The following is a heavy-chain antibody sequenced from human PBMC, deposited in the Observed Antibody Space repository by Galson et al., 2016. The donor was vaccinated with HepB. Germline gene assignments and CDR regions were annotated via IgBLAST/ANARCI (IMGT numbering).Heavy chain of an antibody. CDR3: ARVRSGSGSYCCLDV. Sequence: LRLSCAASGFTFSYYYMSWIRQAPGKGLEWVSYISSNGATIYYADSVKGRFTLTRDNAKSSLYLQMNSLRDEDTAVYFCARVRSGSGSYCCLDVWGQGTTVTVSS. J-gene: IGHJ6*02. CDR1: GFTFSYYY. V-gene: IGHV3-11*04. D-gene: IGHD3-10*01. CDR2: ISSNGATI.